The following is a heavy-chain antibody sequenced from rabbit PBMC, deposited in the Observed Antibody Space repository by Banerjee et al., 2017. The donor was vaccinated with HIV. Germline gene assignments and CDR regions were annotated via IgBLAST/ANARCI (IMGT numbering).Heavy chain of an antibody. D-gene: IGHD8-1*01. CDR1: GIDFSSSYW. CDR2: IYGGSSGNT. V-gene: IGHV1S45*01. CDR3: ARGSGSIYDL. Sequence: QEQLEESGGDLVKPEGSLTLTCTASGIDFSSSYWIYWVRQAPGKGLEWIASIYGGSSGNTHYASWAKGRFTISKSSSTTVTLQMTSLTAADTATYFCARGSGSIYDLWGPGTLVTVS. J-gene: IGHJ4*01.